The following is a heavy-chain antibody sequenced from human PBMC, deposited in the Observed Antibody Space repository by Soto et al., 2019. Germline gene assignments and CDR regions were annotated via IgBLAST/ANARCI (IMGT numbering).Heavy chain of an antibody. D-gene: IGHD1-7*01. CDR1: GGSFSGYY. Sequence: SETLSLTCAVYGGSFSGYYWSWIRQPPGKGLEWIGEINHSGSTNYNPSLKSRVTISVDTSKNQFSLKLSSVTAADTAVYYCARGPPVRITGTKRGHSWFDPWGQGTLVTVSS. CDR3: ARGPPVRITGTKRGHSWFDP. V-gene: IGHV4-34*01. CDR2: INHSGST. J-gene: IGHJ5*02.